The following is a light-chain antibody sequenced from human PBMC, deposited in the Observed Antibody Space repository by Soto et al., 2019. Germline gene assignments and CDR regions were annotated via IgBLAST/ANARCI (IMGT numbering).Light chain of an antibody. Sequence: EIVMTQSPATLSVSPGERATLSCRASQGVTTNLAWYQQTPGQAPRLLIYGASTRSAGIPARFSGSGSVTEFTLTSSSLQSEALAVYYCQQYNTWPLSFGGGTKVEIK. CDR1: QGVTTN. CDR2: GAS. CDR3: QQYNTWPLS. V-gene: IGKV3-15*01. J-gene: IGKJ4*01.